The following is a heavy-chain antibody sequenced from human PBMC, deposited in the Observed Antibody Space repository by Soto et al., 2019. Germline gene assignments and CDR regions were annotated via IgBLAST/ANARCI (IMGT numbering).Heavy chain of an antibody. CDR1: GFTFSSYW. V-gene: IGHV3-7*03. J-gene: IGHJ3*02. CDR3: ARDNAVDHDAFDI. Sequence: GGSLRLSCAASGFTFSSYWMSWVRQAPGKGLEWVANIKQDGSEKYYVDSVKGRFTISRDNAKNSLYLQMNSLRAEDTAVYYCARDNAVDHDAFDIWGQGTMVTVSS. D-gene: IGHD5-12*01. CDR2: IKQDGSEK.